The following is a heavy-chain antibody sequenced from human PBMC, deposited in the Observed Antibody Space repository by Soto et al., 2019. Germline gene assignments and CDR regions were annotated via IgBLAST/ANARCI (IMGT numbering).Heavy chain of an antibody. D-gene: IGHD4-17*01. CDR2: VIPILGVV. CDR3: ARESVADYPLLHY. J-gene: IGHJ4*01. CDR1: GGYYRSYT. V-gene: IGHV1-69*08. Sequence: QVQVVQSGAEVKKPGSSVKVSCKASGGYYRSYTITWVRQAPGQGLEWMGRVIPILGVVNYAQKFQGKVTFTADKSTSTAYMELSSLRSADPAVYYCARESVADYPLLHYWGQGTLVTASS.